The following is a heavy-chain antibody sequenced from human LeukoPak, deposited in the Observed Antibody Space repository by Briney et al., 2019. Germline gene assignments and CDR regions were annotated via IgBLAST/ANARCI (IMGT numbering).Heavy chain of an antibody. Sequence: GASVKVSCKASGYTFTSYDINWVRQATGQGLEWMGWMNPNSGNTGYAQKFQGRVTVTRNTSISTAYMELSSLRSEDTAVYYCARGLVRRTGYSSSLLGYWGQGTLVTVSS. CDR2: MNPNSGNT. D-gene: IGHD6-13*01. CDR1: GYTFTSYD. J-gene: IGHJ4*02. V-gene: IGHV1-8*01. CDR3: ARGLVRRTGYSSSLLGY.